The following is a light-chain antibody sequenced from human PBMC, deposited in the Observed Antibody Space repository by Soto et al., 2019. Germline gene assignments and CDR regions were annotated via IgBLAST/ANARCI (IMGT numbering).Light chain of an antibody. J-gene: IGLJ1*01. V-gene: IGLV3-9*01. CDR3: QVWYSSTASYV. CDR2: RDS. Sequence: SSELTQPLSVSVALGQTARITCGRNSIGSQIVHWYQQKPGQAPVLVIYRDSNRPSGIPERFSGSNSGNTATLTISRAQAGDEADYYCQVWYSSTASYVFGTGTKLTVL. CDR1: SIGSQI.